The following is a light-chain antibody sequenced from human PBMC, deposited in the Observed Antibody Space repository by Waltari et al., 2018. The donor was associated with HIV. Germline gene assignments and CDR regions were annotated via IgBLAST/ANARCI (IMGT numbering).Light chain of an antibody. CDR3: TSYTSSITVI. V-gene: IGLV2-14*03. J-gene: IGLJ2*01. CDR2: DVT. CDR1: SSDVGGYNY. Sequence: QSALTQPPSASGSPGQSVTISCTGTSSDVGGYNYVSWYQQYPGKAPKLMIYDVTNRPSGVSNRFSGSKSGNTASLTISGLQAEDEADYYCTSYTSSITVIFGGGTKLTVL.